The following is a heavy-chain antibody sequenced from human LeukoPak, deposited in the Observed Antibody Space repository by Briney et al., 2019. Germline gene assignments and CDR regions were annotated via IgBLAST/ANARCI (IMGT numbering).Heavy chain of an antibody. CDR1: GGTFSSYA. J-gene: IGHJ4*02. CDR2: IIPILGIA. V-gene: IGHV1-69*04. Sequence: GASVKVSCKASGGTFSSYAISWVRQAPGQGLEWMGRIIPILGIANYAQKFQGRVTITADKSTSTAYMELSSLRSEDTAVYYCASGDYYDSSGFHDYWGQGTLVTVSS. D-gene: IGHD3-22*01. CDR3: ASGDYYDSSGFHDY.